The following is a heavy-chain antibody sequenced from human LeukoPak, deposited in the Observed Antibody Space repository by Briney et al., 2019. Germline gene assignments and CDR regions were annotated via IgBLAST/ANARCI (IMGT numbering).Heavy chain of an antibody. Sequence: TGGSLRLSCTASGLTFSNYAMSWVRQAPGKGLEWVSAISGSGGTTYYADSAKGRFAISRDNSKNTLYLQMNSLRAEDTAVYYCARPIFGAVIIANGMDVWGQGTTVTVSS. CDR2: ISGSGGTT. D-gene: IGHD3-3*01. CDR3: ARPIFGAVIIANGMDV. CDR1: GLTFSNYA. J-gene: IGHJ6*02. V-gene: IGHV3-23*01.